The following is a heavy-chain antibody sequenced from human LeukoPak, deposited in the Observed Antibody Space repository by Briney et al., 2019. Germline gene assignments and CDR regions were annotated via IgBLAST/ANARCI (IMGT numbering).Heavy chain of an antibody. CDR1: GSSFTSYW. V-gene: IGHV5-51*01. CDR3: ARLDDDFWSGYYYFDY. D-gene: IGHD3-3*01. CDR2: IYPGDSDT. Sequence: GASLQISCQGSGSSFTSYWIGWVRPLPGKGLGWMGIIYPGDSDTRYSPSFQGQVTISADKSISTAYLQWSSLKASDTAMYYCARLDDDFWSGYYYFDYWGQGTLVTVSS. J-gene: IGHJ4*02.